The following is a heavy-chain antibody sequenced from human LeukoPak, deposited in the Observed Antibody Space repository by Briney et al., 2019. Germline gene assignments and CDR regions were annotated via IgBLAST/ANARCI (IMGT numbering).Heavy chain of an antibody. CDR2: IKQDGSEK. V-gene: IGHV3-7*01. CDR1: GFTFNTYW. J-gene: IGHJ5*01. Sequence: GGSLRLSCAASGFTFNTYWMSWVRQAPGKGLEWVANIKQDGSEKNCLDSVKGRFTISRDNAKNSLYLQMNSLRAEDTAVYYCARTGYISALNSGGQGTLVTVSS. CDR3: ARTGYISALNS. D-gene: IGHD3-9*01.